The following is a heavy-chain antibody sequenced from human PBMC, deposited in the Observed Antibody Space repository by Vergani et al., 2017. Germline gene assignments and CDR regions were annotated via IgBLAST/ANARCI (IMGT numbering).Heavy chain of an antibody. D-gene: IGHD2-2*01. CDR1: GYTFTAYY. J-gene: IGHJ6*02. CDR3: ARDPVMIVVPAAPYYYYYDGMDV. CDR2: ISPDGFST. Sequence: QVQLVQSGAEVGKPGASVKISCKASGYTFTAYYIHWVRQAPEQGLEWVGVISPDGFSTFYAQKFQGRVTITRDTSTATVYVEVTSLRSDDTAVYYCARDPVMIVVPAAPYYYYYDGMDVWGQGTTVTVSS. V-gene: IGHV1-46*01.